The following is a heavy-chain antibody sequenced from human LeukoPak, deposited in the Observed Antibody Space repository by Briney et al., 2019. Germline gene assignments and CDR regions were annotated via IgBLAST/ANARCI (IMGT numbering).Heavy chain of an antibody. J-gene: IGHJ4*02. CDR2: IYTSVST. CDR3: ARGNSYYYDSSGYPDY. V-gene: IGHV4-61*02. D-gene: IGHD3-22*01. Sequence: DPSQTLFLTCTVSGASISSGSYYWSWIRQPAGKGLEWIGRIYTSVSTDYNPSLKSRVAISVDTSKNQFSLKLRSVTDADTAVYYCARGNSYYYDSSGYPDYWGPGTPVTVSS. CDR1: GASISSGSYY.